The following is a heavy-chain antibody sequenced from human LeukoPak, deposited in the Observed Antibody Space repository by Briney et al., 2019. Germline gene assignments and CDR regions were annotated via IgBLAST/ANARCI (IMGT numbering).Heavy chain of an antibody. V-gene: IGHV3-49*04. CDR3: TRVGYYDSSGYYYDSDY. D-gene: IGHD3-22*01. CDR1: GFTFSSYA. J-gene: IGHJ4*02. Sequence: GGSLRLSCAASGFTFSSYAMSWVRQAPGKGLEWVGFIRSKAYGGTTEYAASVKGRFTISRDDSKSIAYLQMNSLKTEDTAVYYCTRVGYYDSSGYYYDSDYWGQGTLVTVSS. CDR2: IRSKAYGGTT.